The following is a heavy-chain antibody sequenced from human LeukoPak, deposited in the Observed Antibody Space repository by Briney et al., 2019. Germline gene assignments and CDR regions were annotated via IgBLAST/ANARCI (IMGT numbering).Heavy chain of an antibody. CDR1: GGTFSSYA. D-gene: IGHD5-12*01. V-gene: IGHV1-69*06. CDR3: ARDHAKGEWLRNFDY. J-gene: IGHJ4*02. CDR2: IIPIFGTA. Sequence: GASVKVSCKASGGTFSSYAISWVRQAPGQGLEWMGGIIPIFGTANYAQKFQGRVTITADKSTSTAYMELSSLRSEDTAVYYCARDHAKGEWLRNFDYWGQGTLVTVSS.